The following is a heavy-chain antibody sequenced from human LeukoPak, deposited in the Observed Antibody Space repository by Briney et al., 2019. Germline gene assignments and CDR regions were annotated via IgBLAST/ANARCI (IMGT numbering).Heavy chain of an antibody. CDR2: INPNSGGT. CDR3: AREWKSEYYDFWSGLGNDAFDI. V-gene: IGHV1-2*02. D-gene: IGHD3-3*01. J-gene: IGHJ3*02. CDR1: GYTFTGYY. Sequence: ASVTVSCKASGYTFTGYYMHWVRQAPGQGLEWMGWINPNSGGTNYAQKFQGRVTMTRDTSISTAYMELSRLRSDDTAVYYCAREWKSEYYDFWSGLGNDAFDIWGQGTMVTVSS.